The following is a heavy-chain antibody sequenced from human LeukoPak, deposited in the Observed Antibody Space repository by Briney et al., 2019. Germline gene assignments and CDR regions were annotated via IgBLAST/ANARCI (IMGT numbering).Heavy chain of an antibody. J-gene: IGHJ4*02. V-gene: IGHV4-34*01. Sequence: PSETLSLTCAVYGGSFSGYYWSWIRQPPGKGLEWIGEINHSGSTYYNPSLKSRVTISVDRSKNQFSLKLSSVTAADTAVYYCATQLRQLDYWGQGTLVTVSS. CDR1: GGSFSGYY. CDR3: ATQLRQLDY. CDR2: INHSGST. D-gene: IGHD6-6*01.